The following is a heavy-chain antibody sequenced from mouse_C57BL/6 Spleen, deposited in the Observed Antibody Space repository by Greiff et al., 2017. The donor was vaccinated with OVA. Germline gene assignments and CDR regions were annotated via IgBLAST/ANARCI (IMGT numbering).Heavy chain of an antibody. J-gene: IGHJ2*01. D-gene: IGHD4-1*01. Sequence: EVKVEESGGGLVKPGGSLKLSCAASGFTFSSYAMSWVRQTPEKRLEWVATISDGGSYTYYPDNVKGRFTISRDNAKNNLYLQMSHLKSEDTAMYYCASLGREDYWGQGTTLTVSS. CDR1: GFTFSSYA. CDR3: ASLGREDY. V-gene: IGHV5-4*03. CDR2: ISDGGSYT.